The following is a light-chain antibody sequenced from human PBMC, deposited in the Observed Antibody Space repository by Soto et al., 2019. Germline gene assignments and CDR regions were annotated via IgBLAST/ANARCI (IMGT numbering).Light chain of an antibody. V-gene: IGLV2-8*01. CDR1: SSDVGGYNY. Sequence: QSALTQPPSASGSPGQSVTISCTGTSSDVGGYNYVSWYQQHPGKAPKLMIYEVSKRPSGVPDRFSGSKSGNTASLTVSGLQAEDEADYYCSSYAGSILYVFGTGTTVTV. CDR2: EVS. J-gene: IGLJ1*01. CDR3: SSYAGSILYV.